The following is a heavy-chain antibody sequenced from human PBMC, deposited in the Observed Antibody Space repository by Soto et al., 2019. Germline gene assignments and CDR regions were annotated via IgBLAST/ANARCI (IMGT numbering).Heavy chain of an antibody. J-gene: IGHJ4*02. CDR3: ARDRWNFIWGSDRYTTFAPYYFGY. CDR1: CYTFTSSG. CDR2: IGAYNGGT. Sequence: SGKASCKASCYTFTSSGRSSARHAPGQWLEWIGWIGAYNGGTNYAQKRQGRVTMTTDTSTSTAYMERRSLRSDDTAVYYCARDRWNFIWGSDRYTTFAPYYFGYWGQGSLVIVFS. V-gene: IGHV1-18*01. D-gene: IGHD3-16*02.